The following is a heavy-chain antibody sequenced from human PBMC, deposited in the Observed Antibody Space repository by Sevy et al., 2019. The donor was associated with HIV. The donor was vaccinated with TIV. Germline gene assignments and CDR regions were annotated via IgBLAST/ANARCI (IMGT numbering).Heavy chain of an antibody. V-gene: IGHV3-23*01. CDR2: LSFGCGEI. D-gene: IGHD2-8*01. Sequence: GGSLRLSCAASGFTFSKYSMSWVRQPPGKGLEWVSSLSFGCGEINHADSVKGWFTISRDNSKNSQYLQMNNLGAEDTAVYYCAREGCTKPHDYWGQGTLVTVSS. CDR3: AREGCTKPHDY. CDR1: GFTFSKYS. J-gene: IGHJ4*02.